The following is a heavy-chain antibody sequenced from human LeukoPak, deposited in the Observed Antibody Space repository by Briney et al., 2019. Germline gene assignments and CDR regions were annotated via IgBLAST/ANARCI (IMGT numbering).Heavy chain of an antibody. V-gene: IGHV3-33*06. J-gene: IGHJ4*02. D-gene: IGHD3-22*01. CDR1: GFTFSSYG. CDR3: AKDLAKYYYDSSGPLDY. CDR2: IWYDGSNK. Sequence: GGSLRLSCAASGFTFSSYGMHWVRQAPGKGLEWVAVIWYDGSNKYYADSVKGRFTISRDNSKNTLYLQMNSLRAEDTAVYYCAKDLAKYYYDSSGPLDYWGQGTLVTVSS.